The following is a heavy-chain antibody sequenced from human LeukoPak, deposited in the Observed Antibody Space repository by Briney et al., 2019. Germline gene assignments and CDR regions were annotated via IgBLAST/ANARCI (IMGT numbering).Heavy chain of an antibody. D-gene: IGHD3-22*01. Sequence: SSETLSLTCAVYGGSFSGYYWSWIRQPPGKGLEWIGSVYYSGSTYYNPSLKSRVAISVDTSKNQFSLRLTSVTAADTAVYYCAREGSAYNFDSSGYEFDYWGQGTLVTVSS. CDR3: AREGSAYNFDSSGYEFDY. CDR1: GGSFSGYY. V-gene: IGHV4-34*01. CDR2: VYYSGST. J-gene: IGHJ4*02.